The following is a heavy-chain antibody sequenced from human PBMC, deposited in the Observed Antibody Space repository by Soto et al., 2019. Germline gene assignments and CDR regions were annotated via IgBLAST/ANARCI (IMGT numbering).Heavy chain of an antibody. CDR1: GGSISSSSYY. CDR2: IYYNGGT. J-gene: IGHJ5*02. D-gene: IGHD4-17*01. V-gene: IGHV4-39*01. CDR3: ARQPRVTTINRGGYFDP. Sequence: SETLSLTCTVSGGSISSSSYYWGWIRQPPGKGLEWIANIYYNGGTFYNPSLRSRVTISVDTSKNQFSLKVRSVTAADTAVYYCARQPRVTTINRGGYFDPWGQGTLVTVSS.